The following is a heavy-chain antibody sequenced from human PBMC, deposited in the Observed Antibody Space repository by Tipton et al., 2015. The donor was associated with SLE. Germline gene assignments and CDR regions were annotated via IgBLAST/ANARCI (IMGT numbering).Heavy chain of an antibody. J-gene: IGHJ4*02. CDR1: GGSISSYY. V-gene: IGHV4-59*08. CDR3: ARRGPGNYFDY. CDR2: IYYSGST. Sequence: TLSLTCTVSGGSISSYYWSWIRQPPGKGLEWIGYIYYSGSTNYNPSLKSRVTISVDTSKNQFSLKLSSVTAADTAVYYCARRGPGNYFDYWGQGTLVTVSS.